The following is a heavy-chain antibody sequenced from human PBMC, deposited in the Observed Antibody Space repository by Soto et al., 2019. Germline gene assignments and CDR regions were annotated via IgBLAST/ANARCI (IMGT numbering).Heavy chain of an antibody. Sequence: SVKVSCKASGGTFSSYAISWVRQAPGQGLEWMGGIIPIFGTANYAQKFQGRVTITADESTSTAYMELSSLRSEDTAVYYCARERGGGTLERIQLWSYYYYYGMDVWGQGTTVTVSS. CDR3: ARERGGGTLERIQLWSYYYYYGMDV. J-gene: IGHJ6*02. V-gene: IGHV1-69*13. CDR1: GGTFSSYA. CDR2: IIPIFGTA. D-gene: IGHD5-18*01.